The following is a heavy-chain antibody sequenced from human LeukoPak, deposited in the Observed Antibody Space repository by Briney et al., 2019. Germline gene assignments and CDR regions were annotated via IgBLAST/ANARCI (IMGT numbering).Heavy chain of an antibody. J-gene: IGHJ4*02. CDR3: ARDKGAYFDY. V-gene: IGHV3-11*04. CDR1: GFTFSYYY. D-gene: IGHD1-26*01. CDR2: ISGDSSTK. Sequence: GGSLRLSCAASGFTFSYYYMSWVRQAPGKGLEWISFISGDSSTKYHADSVKGRFTISRDNVKKSLYLQMNSLRAEDTAVYYCARDKGAYFDYWGQGTLVTVSS.